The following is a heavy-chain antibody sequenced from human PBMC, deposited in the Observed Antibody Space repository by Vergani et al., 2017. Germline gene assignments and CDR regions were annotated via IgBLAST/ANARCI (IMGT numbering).Heavy chain of an antibody. CDR3: ARDYYDSSGYGDY. J-gene: IGHJ4*02. D-gene: IGHD3-22*01. CDR2: ISGSGGST. V-gene: IGHV3-23*01. CDR1: GFTFSSYA. Sequence: EVQLLESGGGLVQPGGSLRLSCAASGFTFSSYAMSWVRQAPGKGLEWVSAISGSGGSTYYADSVKGRFTISRDNSKNTLYLQMNSLRAEDTAVYYCARDYYDSSGYGDYWGQGTLVTVSS.